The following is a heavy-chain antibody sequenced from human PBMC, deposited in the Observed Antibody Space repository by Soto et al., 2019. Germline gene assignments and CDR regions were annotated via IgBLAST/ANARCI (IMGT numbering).Heavy chain of an antibody. D-gene: IGHD2-2*01. CDR3: ARGLYLKYGQDY. V-gene: IGHV3-74*01. J-gene: IGHJ4*02. Sequence: EVQLVESGGGLVQTGGSLRLSCAASGFTFSSYWMHWVRQAPGKGVVWVSRINGDGGSTNYADSVKGRFTISRDNAKNTVYLQVDSLRAEDTAVYCCARGLYLKYGQDYWGQGTLVTVSS. CDR2: INGDGGST. CDR1: GFTFSSYW.